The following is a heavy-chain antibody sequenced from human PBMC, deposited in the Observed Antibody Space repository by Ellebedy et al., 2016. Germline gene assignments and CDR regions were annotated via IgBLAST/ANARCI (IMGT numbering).Heavy chain of an antibody. D-gene: IGHD5-24*01. V-gene: IGHV3-66*01. CDR1: GFTVSSNY. Sequence: GESLKISCAASGFTVSSNYMSWVRQAPGKGLEWVSVIYSGGSTYYADSVKGRFTISRDNSKNTLYLQMNSLRAEDTAVYYCVWESEMATIVDAFDIWGQGTMVTVSS. CDR3: VWESEMATIVDAFDI. J-gene: IGHJ3*02. CDR2: IYSGGST.